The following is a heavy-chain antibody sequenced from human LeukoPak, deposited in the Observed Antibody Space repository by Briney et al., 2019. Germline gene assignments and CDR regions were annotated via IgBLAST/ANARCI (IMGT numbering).Heavy chain of an antibody. Sequence: QPGGSLRLSCAASGFTFSSYGMSWVRQAPGKGLEWVSAISGSGGSTYYADSVKGRFTISRDNAKNSLYLQMNSLRAEDTAVYYCLAAAPPSYYYYYMDVWGKGTTVTVSS. CDR3: LAAAPPSYYYYYMDV. CDR2: ISGSGGST. CDR1: GFTFSSYG. J-gene: IGHJ6*03. D-gene: IGHD6-25*01. V-gene: IGHV3-23*01.